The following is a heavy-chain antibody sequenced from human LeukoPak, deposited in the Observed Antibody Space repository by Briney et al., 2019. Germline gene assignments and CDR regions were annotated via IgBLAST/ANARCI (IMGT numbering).Heavy chain of an antibody. Sequence: GGSLRLSCAASGFTFSSHAMSWVRQAPGKGLEWVSSISDSGGDTFYANSVRGRFAISRDNFKNTLYLQMNSLRAEDTAVYFCRNGGAYGSGRSYFFEFWGRGTLVT. CDR1: GFTFSSHA. CDR3: RNGGAYGSGRSYFFEF. CDR2: ISDSGGDT. V-gene: IGHV3-23*01. D-gene: IGHD2-15*01. J-gene: IGHJ4*02.